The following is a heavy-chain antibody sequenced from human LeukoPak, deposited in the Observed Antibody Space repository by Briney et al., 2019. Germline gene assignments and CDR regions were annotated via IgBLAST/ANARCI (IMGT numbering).Heavy chain of an antibody. CDR1: GFTFSSYS. D-gene: IGHD2-8*01. CDR2: ISSGSSYI. V-gene: IGHV3-21*01. Sequence: GGSLRLSCAASGFTFSSYSMNWVRQAPGKGLEWVSSISSGSSYIYYADSVKGRFTISRDNCKNSLYLQRNSLRAEDTAVYYCARDGPKYCSNGVCYAPVDPWGQGTLVTVSS. J-gene: IGHJ5*02. CDR3: ARDGPKYCSNGVCYAPVDP.